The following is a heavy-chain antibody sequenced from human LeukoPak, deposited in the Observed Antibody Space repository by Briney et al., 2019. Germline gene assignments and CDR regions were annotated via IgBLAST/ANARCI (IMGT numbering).Heavy chain of an antibody. CDR1: GYTFTGYY. V-gene: IGHV1-2*02. J-gene: IGHJ4*02. D-gene: IGHD2-15*01. CDR2: INPNSGGT. CDR3: AREARRGSAGGLFDY. Sequence: GASVKVSCKASGYTFTGYYMHWVRQAPGQGLEWMGWINPNSGGTNYAQKFQGRVTMTRDTSISTAYMELSRLRSDDTAVYYCAREARRGSAGGLFDYWGQGTLVTVSS.